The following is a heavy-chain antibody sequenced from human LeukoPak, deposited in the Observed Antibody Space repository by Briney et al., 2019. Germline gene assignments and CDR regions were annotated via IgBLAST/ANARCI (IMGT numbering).Heavy chain of an antibody. V-gene: IGHV4-34*01. CDR2: INHCGSN. Sequence: SETLSLTCAVYGGSYSGYYWSWIRQPPGKGLEWIGEINHCGSNNYNPSLESRVPISVATSKNQFSLKLSSVTAADTAVYYCARGGGRGYSYGLDYWGQGTLVTVSS. D-gene: IGHD5-18*01. CDR3: ARGGGRGYSYGLDY. CDR1: GGSYSGYY. J-gene: IGHJ4*02.